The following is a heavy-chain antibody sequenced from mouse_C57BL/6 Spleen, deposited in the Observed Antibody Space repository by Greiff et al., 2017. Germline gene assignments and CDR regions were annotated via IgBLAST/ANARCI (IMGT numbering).Heavy chain of an antibody. CDR3: ARRIYDGYWDDV. CDR2: INPNNGGT. Sequence: EVQLQQSGPELVKPGASVKIPCKASGYTFTDYNMDWVKQSHGKSLEWIGDINPNNGGTIYNQKFKGKATLTVDKSSSTAYMELRSLTSEDTAVYYCARRIYDGYWDDVWGTGTTVTVSS. CDR1: GYTFTDYN. D-gene: IGHD2-3*01. V-gene: IGHV1-18*01. J-gene: IGHJ1*03.